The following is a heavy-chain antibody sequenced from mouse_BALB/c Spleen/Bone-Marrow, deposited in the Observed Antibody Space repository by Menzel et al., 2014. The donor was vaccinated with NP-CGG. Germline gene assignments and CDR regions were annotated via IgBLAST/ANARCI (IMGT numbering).Heavy chain of an antibody. Sequence: EVKLLESGGGLVQPGGSLKLSCAASGFDFSRYWMSWVRQAPGKGLEWIGEINPDSSTINYTPTLKDKFIISRDNAKNTLYLQMSKVRSEDTALYYCARLGYYGGFAYWGQGTLVTVSA. D-gene: IGHD2-3*01. CDR2: INPDSSTI. J-gene: IGHJ3*01. V-gene: IGHV4-1*02. CDR1: GFDFSRYW. CDR3: ARLGYYGGFAY.